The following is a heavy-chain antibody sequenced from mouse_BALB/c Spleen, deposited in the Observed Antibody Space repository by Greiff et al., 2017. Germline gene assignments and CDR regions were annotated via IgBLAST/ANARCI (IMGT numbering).Heavy chain of an antibody. CDR2: IDPENGNT. Sequence: EVQGVESGAELVRPGALVKLSCKASGFNIKDYYMHWVKQRPEQGLEWIGWIDPENGNTIYDPKFQGKASITADTSSNTAYLQLSSLTSEDTAVYYCATITTATAWFAYWGQGTLVTVSA. V-gene: IGHV14-1*02. CDR3: ATITTATAWFAY. CDR1: GFNIKDYY. J-gene: IGHJ3*01. D-gene: IGHD1-2*01.